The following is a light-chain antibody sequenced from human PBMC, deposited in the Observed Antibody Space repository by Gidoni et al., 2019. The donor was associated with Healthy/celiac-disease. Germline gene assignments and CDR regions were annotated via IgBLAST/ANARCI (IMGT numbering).Light chain of an antibody. V-gene: IGKV3-20*01. Sequence: EMVLTQSPGTLSLSPGERATLSCRASQSVSSSYLAWYQQKPGQAPRLLIYGASGRATGIPDRFSGSGSGTDFTLTISRLEPEDFAVYYCQQYGSSPKITFGQGTRLEIK. CDR2: GAS. CDR3: QQYGSSPKIT. J-gene: IGKJ5*01. CDR1: QSVSSSY.